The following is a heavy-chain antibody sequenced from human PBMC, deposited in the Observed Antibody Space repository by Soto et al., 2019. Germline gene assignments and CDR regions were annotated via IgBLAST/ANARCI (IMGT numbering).Heavy chain of an antibody. D-gene: IGHD2-21*01. Sequence: GGSLRLSCAASGFTFGSYEMNWVRQAPGKGLEWVSYISSSGSTIYYADSVKGRFTISRDNAKNSLYLQMNSLRAEDTAVYYCARDTNYPIVVVPRFAFDIWGQGTMVTVSS. V-gene: IGHV3-48*03. CDR2: ISSSGSTI. J-gene: IGHJ3*02. CDR3: ARDTNYPIVVVPRFAFDI. CDR1: GFTFGSYE.